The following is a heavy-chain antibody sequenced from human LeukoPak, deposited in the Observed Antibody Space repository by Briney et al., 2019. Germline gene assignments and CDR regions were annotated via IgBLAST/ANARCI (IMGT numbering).Heavy chain of an antibody. Sequence: GGSLRLSCAASGFTFSSYWMSWVRQAPGKGLEWVANIKQDGSEKYYVDSVKGRFTISRDNAKNSLYLQMNSLRAEDTAVYYCAKEDGSGSHSSVFDIWGQGTMVTVSS. D-gene: IGHD1-26*01. CDR1: GFTFSSYW. V-gene: IGHV3-7*05. CDR2: IKQDGSEK. J-gene: IGHJ3*02. CDR3: AKEDGSGSHSSVFDI.